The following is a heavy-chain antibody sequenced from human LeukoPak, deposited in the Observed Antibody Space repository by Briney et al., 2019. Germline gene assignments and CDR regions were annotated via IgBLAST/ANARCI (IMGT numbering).Heavy chain of an antibody. D-gene: IGHD7-27*01. CDR3: ARIPVAWGAFDI. V-gene: IGHV4-34*01. CDR2: INHSGST. Sequence: SETLSLTCAVYGGSFSGYYWSWIRQPPGKGLEWIGEINHSGSTNYNPSLKSRVTISVDTSKNQFSLKLSSVTAADTAVYYCARIPVAWGAFDIWGQGTMVTVSS. CDR1: GGSFSGYY. J-gene: IGHJ3*02.